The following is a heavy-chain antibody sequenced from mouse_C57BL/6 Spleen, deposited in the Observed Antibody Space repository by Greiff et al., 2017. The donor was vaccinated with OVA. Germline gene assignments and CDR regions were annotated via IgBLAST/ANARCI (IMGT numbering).Heavy chain of an antibody. CDR2: IWSGGST. D-gene: IGHD2-1*01. J-gene: IGHJ3*01. V-gene: IGHV2-2*01. Sequence: VQLQQSGPGLVQPSQSLSITCTVSGFSLTSYGVHWVRQSPGKGLEWLGVIWSGGSTDYNAAFISRLSISKDNSKSQVFFKMNSLQADDTAIYYWGRMVDGNPLGYWGQGTLVTVSA. CDR1: GFSLTSYG. CDR3: GRMVDGNPLGY.